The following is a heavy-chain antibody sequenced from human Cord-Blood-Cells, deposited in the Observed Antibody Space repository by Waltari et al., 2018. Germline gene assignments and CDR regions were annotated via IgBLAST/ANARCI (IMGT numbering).Heavy chain of an antibody. J-gene: IGHJ6*02. D-gene: IGHD3-22*01. V-gene: IGHV1-69*18. CDR2: IIPIFGTA. CDR3: ASARITMIPRHGMDV. Sequence: QVQLVQSGAEVKKPGSSVKVSCHATGVTVSCYASRWVRQSPGQGREWMGRIIPIFGTANYAQKFQGRVTITADESTSTAYMELSSLRSEDTAVYYCASARITMIPRHGMDVWGQGTTVTVSS. CDR1: GVTVSCYA.